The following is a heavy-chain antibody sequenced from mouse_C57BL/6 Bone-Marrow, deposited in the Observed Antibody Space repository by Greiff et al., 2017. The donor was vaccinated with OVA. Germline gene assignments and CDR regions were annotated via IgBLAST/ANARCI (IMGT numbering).Heavy chain of an antibody. V-gene: IGHV14-4*01. CDR1: GFNIKDDY. J-gene: IGHJ2*01. D-gene: IGHD1-1*01. Sequence: EVQLQQSGAELVRPGASVKLSCTASGFNIKDDYMHWVKQRPEQGLEWIGWIDPENGDTEYASKFQGKATITADTSSNTAYLQLSSLTSEDTAVYYCTTPPTEYYGSRYYFDYWGQGTTLTVSS. CDR3: TTPPTEYYGSRYYFDY. CDR2: IDPENGDT.